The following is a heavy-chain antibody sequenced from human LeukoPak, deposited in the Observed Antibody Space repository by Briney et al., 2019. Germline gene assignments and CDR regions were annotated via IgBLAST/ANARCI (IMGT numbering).Heavy chain of an antibody. D-gene: IGHD3-22*01. Sequence: ASVKVSCKASGYTFTSYYMHWVRQAPGQGLEWMGIINPSGGSTSYAQKFQGRVTMTRDTSTSTVYMELSSLRSEDTAVYYCAKDHVTMIVVDQYFQHWGQGTLVTVSS. CDR3: AKDHVTMIVVDQYFQH. CDR1: GYTFTSYY. V-gene: IGHV1-46*01. CDR2: INPSGGST. J-gene: IGHJ1*01.